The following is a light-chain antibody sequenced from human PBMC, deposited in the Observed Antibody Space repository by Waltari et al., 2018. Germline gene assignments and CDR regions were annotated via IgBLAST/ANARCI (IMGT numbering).Light chain of an antibody. CDR2: QAS. V-gene: IGKV1-5*03. CDR3: QQYSNNYT. J-gene: IGKJ2*01. Sequence: DIQMTQSPSSLSASVGDSVTFTCRASESISTWLAWYQQRPGKAPKLLIYQASYLETGVPSRFSGSGSGTEFILTISSLRPDDSATYYCQQYSNNYTFGQGTKLEIK. CDR1: ESISTW.